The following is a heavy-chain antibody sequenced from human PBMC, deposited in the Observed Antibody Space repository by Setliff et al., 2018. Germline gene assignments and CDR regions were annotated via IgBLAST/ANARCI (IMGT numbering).Heavy chain of an antibody. D-gene: IGHD5-12*01. V-gene: IGHV4-34*01. J-gene: IGHJ4*02. CDR2: IYHSGST. Sequence: ETLSLTCAVYGGSFSGYYWSWVRQPPGKGLEWIGEIYHSGSTNYNPSLKSRVTISVDTSKNQFSLKLSSVTAADTAVYYCARGYSGYDYLKPFDYWGQGTLVTVSS. CDR3: ARGYSGYDYLKPFDY. CDR1: GGSFSGYY.